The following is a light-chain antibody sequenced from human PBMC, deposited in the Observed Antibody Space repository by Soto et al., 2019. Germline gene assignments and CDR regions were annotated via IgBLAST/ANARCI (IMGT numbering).Light chain of an antibody. V-gene: IGKV3-20*01. CDR2: GAS. Sequence: ETVLAQSPGTLSLSPWERGPLXMRSSQSVSSSYLAWYQQKPGQAPRLLIYGASSRATGIPDRFSGSGSGTDFTLTISRLEPEDFAVYYCQQYGSSPGWTFGQGTKVDIK. CDR3: QQYGSSPGWT. J-gene: IGKJ1*01. CDR1: QSVSSSY.